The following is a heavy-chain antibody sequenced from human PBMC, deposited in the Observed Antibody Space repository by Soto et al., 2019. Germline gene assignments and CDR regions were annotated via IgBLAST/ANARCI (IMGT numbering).Heavy chain of an antibody. Sequence: PSETLSLTCSFSGGSIINYFGTWVRQPPGKGVEWIAYLFSSGRSSYNSSLRSRVTISVDTSKNQFSLNLSSVTAADTAVYYCVRSGHTFGGVIWGQGIPVTVSS. CDR2: LFSSGRS. J-gene: IGHJ4*02. CDR1: GGSIINYF. CDR3: VRSGHTFGGVI. D-gene: IGHD3-16*01. V-gene: IGHV4-59*12.